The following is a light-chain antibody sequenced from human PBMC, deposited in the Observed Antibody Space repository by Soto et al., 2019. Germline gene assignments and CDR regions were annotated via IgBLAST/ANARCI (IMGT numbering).Light chain of an antibody. CDR3: SSYRNTNSPVV. CDR2: EVS. CDR1: SSDVGGYNY. J-gene: IGLJ2*01. Sequence: QSALTQPASVSGSPGQSITISCTGTSSDVGGYNYVSWYQQHPGKAPKLLIFEVSNRPSGVSNRFSGSKSGNTASLSISGLQAEDEADYYCSSYRNTNSPVVFGGGTKLTVL. V-gene: IGLV2-14*01.